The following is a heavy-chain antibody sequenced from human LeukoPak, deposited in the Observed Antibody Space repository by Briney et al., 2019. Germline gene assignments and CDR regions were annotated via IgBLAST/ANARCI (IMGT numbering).Heavy chain of an antibody. CDR2: IKIKIDGGTT. V-gene: IGHV3-15*01. Sequence: GGSLRLSCAASGFTFSHAWMTWVRQAPGKGLEWVGRIKIKIDGGTTDYAAPVKGRFTISRDDSKSTLYLQMNSLKIEDTAVYYCTTDEDWNYARKDVWGQGATVIVSS. D-gene: IGHD1-7*01. J-gene: IGHJ6*02. CDR1: GFTFSHAW. CDR3: TTDEDWNYARKDV.